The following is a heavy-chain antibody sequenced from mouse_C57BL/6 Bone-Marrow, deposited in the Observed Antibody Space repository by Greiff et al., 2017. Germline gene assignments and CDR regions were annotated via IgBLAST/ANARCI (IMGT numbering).Heavy chain of an antibody. CDR3: ARPYYSNYWYFDV. J-gene: IGHJ1*03. D-gene: IGHD2-5*01. Sequence: QVQLQQPGAELVKPGASVKMSCKASGYTFTSYWITWVKQTPGQGLEWIGDINPGSGSTNYNEKFKSKATLTVDTSSNTAYMQLSSLTSEDSAVYDCARPYYSNYWYFDVWGTGTTVTVSA. V-gene: IGHV1-55*01. CDR2: INPGSGST. CDR1: GYTFTSYW.